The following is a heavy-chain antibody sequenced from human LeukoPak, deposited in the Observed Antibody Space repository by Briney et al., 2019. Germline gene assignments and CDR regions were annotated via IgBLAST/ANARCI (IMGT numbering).Heavy chain of an antibody. CDR2: IYYSGST. Sequence: SETLSLTCTVSGGSISSSSYYWGWIRQPPGKGLEWIGSIYYSGSTYYNPSLKSRVTISVDTSKNQFSLKLSSVTAADTAVYYCARRAPYDFWSGYYDNWFDPWCQGTLVTVSS. J-gene: IGHJ5*02. CDR3: ARRAPYDFWSGYYDNWFDP. D-gene: IGHD3-3*01. V-gene: IGHV4-39*01. CDR1: GGSISSSSYY.